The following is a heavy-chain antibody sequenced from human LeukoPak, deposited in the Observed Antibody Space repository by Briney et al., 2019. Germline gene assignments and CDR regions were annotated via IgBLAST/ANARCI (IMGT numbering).Heavy chain of an antibody. Sequence: GGSLRLSCAASGFTFSSYGMRWVRQAPGKGLEWVAVIWYDGSNKYYADSVKGRFTISRDNSKNTLYLQMNSLRAEDTAVYYCAKDLAIVATMADAFDIWGQGTMVTVSS. CDR3: AKDLAIVATMADAFDI. CDR2: IWYDGSNK. V-gene: IGHV3-33*06. CDR1: GFTFSSYG. J-gene: IGHJ3*02. D-gene: IGHD5-12*01.